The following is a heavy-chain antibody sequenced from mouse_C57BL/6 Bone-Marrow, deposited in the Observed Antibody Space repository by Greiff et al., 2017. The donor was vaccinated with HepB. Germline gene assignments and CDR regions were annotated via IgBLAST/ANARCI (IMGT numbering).Heavy chain of an antibody. CDR1: GYTFTSYG. J-gene: IGHJ3*01. CDR2: IYPRSGNT. Sequence: QVQLKESGAELARPGASVKLSCKASGYTFTSYGISWVKQRTGQGLEWIGEIYPRSGNTYYNEKFKGKATLTADKSSSTAYMELRSLTSEDSAVYFCARRLGYGNPPFAYWGQGTLVTVSA. D-gene: IGHD2-1*01. V-gene: IGHV1-81*01. CDR3: ARRLGYGNPPFAY.